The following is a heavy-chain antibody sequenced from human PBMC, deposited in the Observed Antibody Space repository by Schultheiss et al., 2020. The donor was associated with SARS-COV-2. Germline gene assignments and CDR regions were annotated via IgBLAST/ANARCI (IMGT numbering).Heavy chain of an antibody. CDR2: ISGSGGST. J-gene: IGHJ5*02. Sequence: GGSLRLSCAASGFTFSSYAMSWVRQAPGKGLEWVSAISGSGGSTYYADSVKGRFTISRDNSKNSLYLQMNSLRAEDTAVYYCARGRGYCSGGSCYPNWFDPWGQGTLVTVSS. CDR1: GFTFSSYA. D-gene: IGHD2-15*01. CDR3: ARGRGYCSGGSCYPNWFDP. V-gene: IGHV3-23*01.